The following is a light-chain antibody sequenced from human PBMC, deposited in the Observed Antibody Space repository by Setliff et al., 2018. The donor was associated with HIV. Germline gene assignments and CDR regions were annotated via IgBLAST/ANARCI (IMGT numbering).Light chain of an antibody. Sequence: QTVVTQEPSFSVSPGGTVTLTCGLSSGSVSTSNYPSWYQQTPGQAPRTLIYSTSTRSSGVPDRFSGSIVGNKAALTITGAQADDESDYYCVLYMVYMNSGIWVFGGGTK. J-gene: IGLJ3*02. CDR1: SGSVSTSNY. V-gene: IGLV8-61*01. CDR3: VLYMVYMNSGIWV. CDR2: STS.